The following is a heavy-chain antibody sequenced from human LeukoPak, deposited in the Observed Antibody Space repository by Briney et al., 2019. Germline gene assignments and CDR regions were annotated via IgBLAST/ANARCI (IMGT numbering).Heavy chain of an antibody. CDR1: GGTFSSYT. D-gene: IGHD6-19*01. V-gene: IGHV1-69*02. CDR2: IIPILGIA. CDR3: AGSALSGWYPFDY. J-gene: IGHJ4*02. Sequence: SVKVSCKASGGTFSSYTISWVRQAPGQGLEWMGRIIPILGIANYAQKFQGRVTITADKSTSTAYMELSSLRSEDTAVYYCAGSALSGWYPFDYWGQGTLVTVSS.